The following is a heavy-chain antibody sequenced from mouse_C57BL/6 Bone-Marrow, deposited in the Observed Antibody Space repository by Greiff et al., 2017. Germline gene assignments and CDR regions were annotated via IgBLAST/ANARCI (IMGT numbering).Heavy chain of an antibody. CDR3: AKYGLFAY. V-gene: IGHV5-17*01. D-gene: IGHD1-1*02. J-gene: IGHJ3*01. Sequence: EVMLVESGGGLVKPGGSLKLSCAASGFTFRDYGMHWVRQAPEKGLEWVAYISSGSSTIYYADTVKGRFTISRDNAKNTLFLQMTSLRSEDTAMYYCAKYGLFAYWGQGTLVTVSA. CDR2: ISSGSSTI. CDR1: GFTFRDYG.